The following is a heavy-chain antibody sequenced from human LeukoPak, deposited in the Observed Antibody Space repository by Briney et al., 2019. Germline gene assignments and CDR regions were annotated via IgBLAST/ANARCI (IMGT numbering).Heavy chain of an antibody. Sequence: GGSLRLSCAASGFTFSSYSMNWVRRAPGKGLEWVSSISSSSSYIYYADSVKGRFTISRDNAKNSLYLQMNSLRAEDTAVYYCARVVGDNWFDPWGQGTLVTVSS. V-gene: IGHV3-21*01. CDR1: GFTFSSYS. D-gene: IGHD2-15*01. J-gene: IGHJ5*02. CDR3: ARVVGDNWFDP. CDR2: ISSSSSYI.